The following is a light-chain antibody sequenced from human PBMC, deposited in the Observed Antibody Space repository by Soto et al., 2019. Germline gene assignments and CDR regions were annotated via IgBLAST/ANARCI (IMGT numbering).Light chain of an antibody. V-gene: IGKV3-20*01. J-gene: IGKJ1*01. CDR1: QSVSYSY. CDR2: GAS. Sequence: LTQSPSSLSASVGDRATLSCRASQSVSYSYLAWYQQKPGQAPRLLIYGASSRATGIPDRFSGGGSGTDFTLTIIRLEPEDFAVYYCQQYGSSPPTFGQGTKVDIK. CDR3: QQYGSSPPT.